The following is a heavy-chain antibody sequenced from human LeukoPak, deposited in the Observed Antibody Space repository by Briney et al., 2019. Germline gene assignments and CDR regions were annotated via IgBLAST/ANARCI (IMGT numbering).Heavy chain of an antibody. J-gene: IGHJ4*02. D-gene: IGHD2-15*01. CDR1: GFTFGSYA. CDR3: AKTTTGYSSGRYPAWPIDY. CDR2: IFGSGGSA. Sequence: GGSLRLSCAASGFTFGSYAMYWVRQAPGKGLKWVSGIFGSGGSAHYADSVKGRFTISRDNSKSTVYLQMDSLRVEDTAIYYCAKTTTGYSSGRYPAWPIDYWGQGTLVTVSS. V-gene: IGHV3-23*01.